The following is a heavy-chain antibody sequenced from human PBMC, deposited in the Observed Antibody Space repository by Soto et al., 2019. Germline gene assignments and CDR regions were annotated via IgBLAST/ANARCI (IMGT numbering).Heavy chain of an antibody. D-gene: IGHD6-19*01. V-gene: IGHV3-64*01. CDR2: ISSNVIST. J-gene: IGHJ4*02. Sequence: EVQLVESGGGLVQPGGSLRLSCAASGFTFSNYAMHWVRQAPGKGLEYVSTISSNVISTYYANSVKGRFTISRDNSKNTLHLQMGSLRAEDMAVYYCARDARPYSSCGDPFDYWGQGTLVTVSS. CDR3: ARDARPYSSCGDPFDY. CDR1: GFTFSNYA.